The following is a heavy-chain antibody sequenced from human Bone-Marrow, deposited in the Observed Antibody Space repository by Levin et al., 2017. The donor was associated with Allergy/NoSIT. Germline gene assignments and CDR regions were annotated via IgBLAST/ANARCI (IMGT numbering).Heavy chain of an antibody. V-gene: IGHV3-7*04. Sequence: SCAASGFTFSSYWMSWVRQAPGKGLEWVANIKQDGSEKYYVDSVKGRFTISRDNAKNSLYLQMNSLRAEDTAVYYCARIGGYSSGWSFFDYWGQGTLVTVSS. CDR1: GFTFSSYW. D-gene: IGHD6-19*01. CDR2: IKQDGSEK. J-gene: IGHJ4*02. CDR3: ARIGGYSSGWSFFDY.